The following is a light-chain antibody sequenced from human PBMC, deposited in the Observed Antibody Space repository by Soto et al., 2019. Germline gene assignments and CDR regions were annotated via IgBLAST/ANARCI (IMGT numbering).Light chain of an antibody. V-gene: IGKV3-15*01. CDR3: HQYNNWPSS. CDR2: GAS. J-gene: IGKJ3*01. Sequence: EIVMTRSPATLSGSPGERATLSCRTSQSVSVNLAWYQQKPGQSPRLLIYGASITATGIPARFRGSGSGTEFSLTISGLQSEDFAVYCCHQYNNWPSSFGPWTKVQIK. CDR1: QSVSVN.